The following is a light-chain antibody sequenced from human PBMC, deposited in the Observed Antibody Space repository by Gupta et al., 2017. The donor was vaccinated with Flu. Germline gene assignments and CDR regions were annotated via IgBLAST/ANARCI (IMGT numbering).Light chain of an antibody. CDR3: QQYSAYSLYT. CDR1: QDINIW. J-gene: IGKJ2*01. Sequence: DIQMTQSPSALSASVGDRVTITCRASQDINIWLGWYQQKPGKAPKLLIHKASNLQSGVPSRFSGSGSGTEFTLTISCRQPDDFATYYCQQYSAYSLYTFGQGTKVDIK. CDR2: KAS. V-gene: IGKV1-5*03.